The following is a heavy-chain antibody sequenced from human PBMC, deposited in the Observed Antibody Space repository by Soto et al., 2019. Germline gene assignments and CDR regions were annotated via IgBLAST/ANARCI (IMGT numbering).Heavy chain of an antibody. CDR3: ARDRAYYDFWSGYYTPIDAFDI. V-gene: IGHV1-18*04. CDR1: GYTFTSYG. CDR2: ISAYNGNT. Sequence: SSVKVSCKASGYTFTSYGISWVRQAPGQGLEWRGGISAYNGNTNYAQKLQGRVTMTTDTSTRTAYMELRSLRSDDTAVYYCARDRAYYDFWSGYYTPIDAFDIWGQGTMVTVSS. D-gene: IGHD3-3*01. J-gene: IGHJ3*02.